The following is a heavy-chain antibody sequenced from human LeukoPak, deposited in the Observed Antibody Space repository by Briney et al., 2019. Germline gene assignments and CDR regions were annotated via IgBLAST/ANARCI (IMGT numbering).Heavy chain of an antibody. CDR2: IYTSGST. Sequence: SETLSLTCTVSGGSISSYYWSWIRQPAGKGLEWIGRIYTSGSTNYIPSLKSRVTMSVDTSKNQFSLKLSSVTAADTAVYYCARALLYYGFWSGYSNAFDIWGQGTMVTVSS. V-gene: IGHV4-4*07. CDR1: GGSISSYY. D-gene: IGHD3-3*01. J-gene: IGHJ3*02. CDR3: ARALLYYGFWSGYSNAFDI.